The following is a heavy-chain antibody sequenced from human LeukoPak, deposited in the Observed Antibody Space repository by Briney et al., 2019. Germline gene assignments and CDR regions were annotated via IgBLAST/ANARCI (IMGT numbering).Heavy chain of an antibody. D-gene: IGHD6-6*01. J-gene: IGHJ4*02. CDR2: ISQSGST. Sequence: SETLSLTCAVYGGSFNGYYWNWLRQPPGKGLEWIGDISQSGSTNYNPSLKSRVTISVDTSKNQFSLRLNSVTAADTVVYYCARRSLYSISSGITRWGQGTLVTVSS. CDR1: GGSFNGYY. V-gene: IGHV4-34*01. CDR3: ARRSLYSISSGITR.